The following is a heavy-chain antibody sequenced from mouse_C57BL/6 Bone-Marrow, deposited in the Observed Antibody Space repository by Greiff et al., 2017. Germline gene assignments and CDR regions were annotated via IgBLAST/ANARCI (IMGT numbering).Heavy chain of an antibody. V-gene: IGHV5-17*01. Sequence: EVQRVESGGGLVKPGGSLKLSCAASGFTFSDYGMHWVRQAPEKGLEWVAYISSGSSTIYYADTVKGRFPISRDNAKNTLFLQMTSLRSEDTAMYYCARRFDYYGSSYGYFDVWGTGTTVTVSS. CDR2: ISSGSSTI. CDR3: ARRFDYYGSSYGYFDV. CDR1: GFTFSDYG. J-gene: IGHJ1*03. D-gene: IGHD1-1*01.